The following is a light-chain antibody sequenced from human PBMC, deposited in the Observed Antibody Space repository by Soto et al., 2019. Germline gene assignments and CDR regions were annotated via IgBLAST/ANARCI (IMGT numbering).Light chain of an antibody. CDR3: LLYYGGAQVL. V-gene: IGLV7-43*01. CDR2: STS. J-gene: IGLJ2*01. Sequence: QAVVTQEPSLNVSPGGTVTLTCASSAGAVTSAYYTNWLQQKPGQAPRALIYSTSEKHSWTPARFSGSLLGGKAALTLSAAQPEDEADYYCLLYYGGAQVLFGGGTKLTVL. CDR1: AGAVTSAYY.